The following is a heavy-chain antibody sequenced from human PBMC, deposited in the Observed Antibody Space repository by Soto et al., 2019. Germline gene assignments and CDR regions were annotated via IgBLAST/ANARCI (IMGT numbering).Heavy chain of an antibody. CDR3: ARGLRYFDLLNYYYYGMDV. CDR1: GYTSTRHA. Sequence: GASVKVSCTASGYTSTRHAMHWVRQAPEQRLEWMGWINPNSGGTNYAKKSHGQVTMTRDTSISTAYMELSRIRSDDTAVYYCARGLRYFDLLNYYYYGMDVWGQGTTVTVSS. CDR2: INPNSGGT. D-gene: IGHD3-9*01. V-gene: IGHV1-2*02. J-gene: IGHJ6*02.